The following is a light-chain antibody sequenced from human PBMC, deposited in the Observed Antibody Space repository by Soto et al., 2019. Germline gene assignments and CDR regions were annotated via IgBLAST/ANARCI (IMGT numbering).Light chain of an antibody. CDR2: AAS. CDR3: QKYDRAPFT. Sequence: DIQMTQSPSSLSVPVGDRVTITCRASQDVRNYLAWYQQKPGKVPKLLIYAASTLQSGVPSRFSGSGSGTDFTLTINSLQPEDIATYYCQKYDRAPFTFGPGTEVDI. V-gene: IGKV1-27*01. J-gene: IGKJ3*01. CDR1: QDVRNY.